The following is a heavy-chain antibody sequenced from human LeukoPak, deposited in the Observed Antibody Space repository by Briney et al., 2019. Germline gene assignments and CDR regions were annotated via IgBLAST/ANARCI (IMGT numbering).Heavy chain of an antibody. CDR1: GFTFSSYE. Sequence: PGGSLRLSCAASGFTFSSYEMNWVRQAPGKGLEWVPYISSSGSTIYYADSVKGRFTISRDNAKNSLYLQMNSLRAEDTAVYYCARVQAAAESLLGLDYWGQGTLVTVSS. V-gene: IGHV3-48*03. CDR2: ISSSGSTI. CDR3: ARVQAAAESLLGLDY. D-gene: IGHD6-13*01. J-gene: IGHJ4*02.